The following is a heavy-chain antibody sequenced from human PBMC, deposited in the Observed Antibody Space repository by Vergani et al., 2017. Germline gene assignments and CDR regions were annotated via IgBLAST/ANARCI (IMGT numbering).Heavy chain of an antibody. J-gene: IGHJ3*02. V-gene: IGHV3-21*01. CDR1: GFTFSSYS. Sequence: EVQLVESGGGLVKPGGSLRLSCAASGFTFSSYSMNWVRQAPGKGLEWVSSISSSSYIYYAGSVKGRFTTSRDNAKNSLYLQMNSLRAEDTAVYYCARDAKNWGRDAFDIWGQGTMVTVSS. D-gene: IGHD7-27*01. CDR3: ARDAKNWGRDAFDI. CDR2: ISSSSYI.